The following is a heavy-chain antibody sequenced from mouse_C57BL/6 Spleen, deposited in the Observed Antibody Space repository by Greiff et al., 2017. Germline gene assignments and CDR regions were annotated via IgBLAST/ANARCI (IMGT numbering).Heavy chain of an antibody. Sequence: VQLQQPGAELVMPGASVKLSCKASGYTFTSYWMHWVKQRPGQGLEWIGEIDPSDSYTNYNQKFKGKSTLTVDKSSSTAYMQLSSLTSEDSAVYYCARRQLGRGYFDDWGQGTTLTVSS. CDR3: ARRQLGRGYFDD. V-gene: IGHV1-69*01. J-gene: IGHJ2*01. D-gene: IGHD4-1*02. CDR2: IDPSDSYT. CDR1: GYTFTSYW.